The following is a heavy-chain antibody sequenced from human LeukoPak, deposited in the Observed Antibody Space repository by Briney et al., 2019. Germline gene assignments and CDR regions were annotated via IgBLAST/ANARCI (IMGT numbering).Heavy chain of an antibody. CDR2: INQDGSEK. Sequence: PGGSLRLSCAASGFTFSRYWMNWVRQAPGKGLEWVANINQDGSEKYYVDSVKGRFTISRDNAKNSLYLQMNSLRAEDTAVYYCARAVHYAFDIWGQGTMVTVSS. J-gene: IGHJ3*02. V-gene: IGHV3-7*05. CDR1: GFTFSRYW. CDR3: ARAVHYAFDI.